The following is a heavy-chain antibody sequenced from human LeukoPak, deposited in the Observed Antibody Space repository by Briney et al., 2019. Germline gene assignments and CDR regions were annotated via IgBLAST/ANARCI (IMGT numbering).Heavy chain of an antibody. Sequence: GGSLRLSCAASGFTFSSYAMSWVRQAPGRGLEWVSAISGSGGSTYYADSVKGRFTISRDNSKNTLYLQMNGLRAEDTAVYYCAKDHEQQLVLDYWGQGTLVTVSS. V-gene: IGHV3-23*01. CDR1: GFTFSSYA. J-gene: IGHJ4*02. D-gene: IGHD6-13*01. CDR3: AKDHEQQLVLDY. CDR2: ISGSGGST.